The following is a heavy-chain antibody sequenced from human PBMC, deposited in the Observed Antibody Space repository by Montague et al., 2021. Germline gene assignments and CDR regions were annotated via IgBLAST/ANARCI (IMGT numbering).Heavy chain of an antibody. D-gene: IGHD6-19*01. CDR1: GGSLSDYI. J-gene: IGHJ4*02. Sequence: SETLSLTCAVYGGSLSDYIWNWIRQPPGRDLEWIGQISHTGSTSYNPSLKSRATMSVDTSENHVSLRLSSVTAADTAVYYCTRGEVAVTGIDYWGQGALVTVSS. CDR2: ISHTGST. V-gene: IGHV4-34*01. CDR3: TRGEVAVTGIDY.